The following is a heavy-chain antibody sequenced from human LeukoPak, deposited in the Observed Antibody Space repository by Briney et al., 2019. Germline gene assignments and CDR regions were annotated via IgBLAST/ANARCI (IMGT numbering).Heavy chain of an antibody. Sequence: GGSLRLSCAASGFTFSSYWMHWVRHAPGKGLVWVSHIKSDGSSTSYADSVKGRFTISRDNSKNTLYLQMNSLRAEDTAVYYCAKDIAVTGPGDYFDYWGQGTLVTVSS. J-gene: IGHJ4*02. D-gene: IGHD6-19*01. V-gene: IGHV3-74*01. CDR3: AKDIAVTGPGDYFDY. CDR2: IKSDGSST. CDR1: GFTFSSYW.